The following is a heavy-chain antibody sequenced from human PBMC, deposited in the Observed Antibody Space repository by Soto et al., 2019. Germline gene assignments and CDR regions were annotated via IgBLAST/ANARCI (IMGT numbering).Heavy chain of an antibody. Sequence: GGSLRLSCAASGFTFSSYGMHWVRRAPGKGLEWVAVISYDGSNKYYADSVKGRFTISRDNSKNTLYLQMNSLRAEDTAVYYCATDTDSYGSGSYPLDYWGQGTLVTVS. J-gene: IGHJ4*02. CDR2: ISYDGSNK. V-gene: IGHV3-30*03. CDR3: ATDTDSYGSGSYPLDY. CDR1: GFTFSSYG. D-gene: IGHD3-10*01.